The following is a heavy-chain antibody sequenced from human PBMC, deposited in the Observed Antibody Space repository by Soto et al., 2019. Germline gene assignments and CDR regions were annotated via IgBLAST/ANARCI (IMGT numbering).Heavy chain of an antibody. V-gene: IGHV4-30-4*01. CDR3: ARGPSADKIDY. CDR2: TYNSGTT. J-gene: IGHJ4*02. Sequence: QVQLQESGPGLVEPSQTLSLTCTVSGDSISSGYFWSWIRQSPGKGLEWIGHTYNSGTTYNNPSLRSRGTISIDTSTHQFSLRLTSVTAADTAVYYCARGPSADKIDYWGQGTLVTVSS. D-gene: IGHD3-3*01. CDR1: GDSISSGYF.